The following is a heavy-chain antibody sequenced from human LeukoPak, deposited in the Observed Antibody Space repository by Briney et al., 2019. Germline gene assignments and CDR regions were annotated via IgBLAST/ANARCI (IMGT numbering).Heavy chain of an antibody. CDR2: ISAYNGNT. D-gene: IGHD3-9*01. CDR1: GYTFTSYG. Sequence: ASVKVSCKASGYTFTSYGISWVRQAPGQGLEWMGWISAYNGNTNYAQKLQGRVTMTTDTSTSTAYMELRSLRSDDTAVYYCARDGYILTGYYSPYFDYWGQGTLVTVSS. J-gene: IGHJ4*02. V-gene: IGHV1-18*01. CDR3: ARDGYILTGYYSPYFDY.